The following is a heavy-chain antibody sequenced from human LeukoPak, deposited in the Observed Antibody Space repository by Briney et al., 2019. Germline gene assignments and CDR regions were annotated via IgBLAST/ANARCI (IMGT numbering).Heavy chain of an antibody. CDR1: GGSINNYY. D-gene: IGHD1-26*01. V-gene: IGHV4-4*07. Sequence: SETLSLTCTVSGGSINNYYRNWIRQPAGKGLEWIGRIYSSGHTNYNPSLTSRVTLSVDTSKSHFSLKLTSVTAADTAVYYCARDSSGLGAHFDYWGQGTLVTVSS. CDR2: IYSSGHT. CDR3: ARDSSGLGAHFDY. J-gene: IGHJ4*02.